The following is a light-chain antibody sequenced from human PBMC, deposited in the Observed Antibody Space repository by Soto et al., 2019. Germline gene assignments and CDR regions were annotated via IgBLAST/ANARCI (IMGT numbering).Light chain of an antibody. Sequence: LTQPASVSGSPGQSITISCTGTSSDVGGYDYVSWYQQHPGKAPKVMIYEVSNRPSGVSNRSSGSKSGNTASLTISGLQAEDEADYFCSSYTTSRTPHVFGTGTKVTVL. CDR1: SSDVGGYDY. CDR2: EVS. J-gene: IGLJ1*01. V-gene: IGLV2-14*01. CDR3: SSYTTSRTPHV.